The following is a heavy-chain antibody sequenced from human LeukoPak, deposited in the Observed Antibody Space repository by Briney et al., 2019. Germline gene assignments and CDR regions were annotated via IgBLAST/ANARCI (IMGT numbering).Heavy chain of an antibody. V-gene: IGHV3-23*01. J-gene: IGHJ4*02. D-gene: IGHD6-13*01. Sequence: GGSLRLSCAASGFTFSNYAMSWVRQTPGKGLEWISAISGSGGSTHYTDSVKGRFTISRDNSKNTLFLQMNSLRAEDTAVYYCATGSVRYSASWYSQEGDYWGQGTLVTVSS. CDR3: ATGSVRYSASWYSQEGDY. CDR2: ISGSGGST. CDR1: GFTFSNYA.